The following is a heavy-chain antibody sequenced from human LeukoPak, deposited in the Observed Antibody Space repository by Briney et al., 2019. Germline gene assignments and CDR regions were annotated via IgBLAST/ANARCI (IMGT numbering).Heavy chain of an antibody. CDR3: ATHRDGDYVPWFDP. V-gene: IGHV5-51*01. J-gene: IGHJ5*02. D-gene: IGHD4-17*01. CDR2: IYAGVYTT. CDR1: GYIFTFYG. Sequence: GQGLNISSTGSGYIFTFYGIGWARHMSVKGLDWMGIIYAGVYTTRYSPSFHGPVTISADTSISTAYLKCSSLNASNTAMSYCATHRDGDYVPWFDPWGQGTLVTVSS.